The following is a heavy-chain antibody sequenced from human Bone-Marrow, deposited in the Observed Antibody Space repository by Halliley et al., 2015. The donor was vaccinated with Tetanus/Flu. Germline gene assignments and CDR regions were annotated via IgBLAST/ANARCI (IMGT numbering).Heavy chain of an antibody. CDR2: ISHSGNT. V-gene: IGHV4-59*01. D-gene: IGHD3-10*01. CDR3: ARSDYGSAVSLHD. Sequence: TLSLTCTVSGGSIRSYYWSWIRQPPGKGLEWIGYISHSGNTNYKPSLKSRVTISIDTSKNQFPLKVSSVTAADTAVYYCARSDYGSAVSLHDWGQGTLVTVSS. J-gene: IGHJ4*02. CDR1: GGSIRSYY.